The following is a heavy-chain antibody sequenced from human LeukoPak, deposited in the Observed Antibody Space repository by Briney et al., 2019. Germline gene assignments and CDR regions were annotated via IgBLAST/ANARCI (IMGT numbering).Heavy chain of an antibody. V-gene: IGHV3-53*01. D-gene: IGHD6-13*01. CDR1: GLTGSHNY. J-gene: IGHJ4*02. Sequence: GGSLRLSCAASGLTGSHNYVSWVRQAPGKGLEWVSAIHTSGDTCYADSVKGRFTISRDNAKNSLYLQMNSLRAEDTAVYYCAREFSSSWFHPSEYYFDYWGQGTLVTVSS. CDR3: AREFSSSWFHPSEYYFDY. CDR2: IHTSGDT.